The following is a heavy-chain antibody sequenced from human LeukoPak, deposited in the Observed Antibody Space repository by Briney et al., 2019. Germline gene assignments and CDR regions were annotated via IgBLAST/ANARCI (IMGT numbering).Heavy chain of an antibody. Sequence: SETLSLTCTVSGGSISSYYWRWIRQPPGKGLNWIGYIYYSGSTNYNPSLKSRVTISVDTSKNQFSLKLSSVTAADTAVYYCARETDYDILTGYYTSPGWFDPWGQGTLVTVSS. CDR2: IYYSGST. V-gene: IGHV4-59*01. CDR1: GGSISSYY. D-gene: IGHD3-9*01. CDR3: ARETDYDILTGYYTSPGWFDP. J-gene: IGHJ5*02.